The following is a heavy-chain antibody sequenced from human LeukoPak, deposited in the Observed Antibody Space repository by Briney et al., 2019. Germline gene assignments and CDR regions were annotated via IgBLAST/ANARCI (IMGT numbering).Heavy chain of an antibody. V-gene: IGHV4-59*01. CDR1: GGSISSYY. CDR3: ARDYYDSRGDAFDI. D-gene: IGHD3-22*01. Sequence: ETLSLTCTVSGGSISSYYWSWIRQPPGKGLEWIGYIYYSGSTNYNPSLKSRVTISVDTSKSQFSLKLSSVTAADTALYYCARDYYDSRGDAFDIWGQGTMVTVSS. CDR2: IYYSGST. J-gene: IGHJ3*02.